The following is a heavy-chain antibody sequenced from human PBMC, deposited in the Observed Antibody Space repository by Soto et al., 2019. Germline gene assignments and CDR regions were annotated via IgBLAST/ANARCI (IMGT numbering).Heavy chain of an antibody. Sequence: EVQLVESGGGLVKPGGSLRLSCAASGFTFSSYSMNWVRQAPGKGLEWVSSISSSSSYIYYADSVKGRFTISRDNAKNSLYLQMNSLRAEDTAVYYCARDRFGELGTIVYYYYMDVWGKGTTVTVSS. CDR2: ISSSSSYI. J-gene: IGHJ6*03. D-gene: IGHD3-10*01. V-gene: IGHV3-21*01. CDR1: GFTFSSYS. CDR3: ARDRFGELGTIVYYYYMDV.